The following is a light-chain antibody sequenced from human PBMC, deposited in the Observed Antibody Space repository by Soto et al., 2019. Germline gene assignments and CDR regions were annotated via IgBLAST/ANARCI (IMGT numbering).Light chain of an antibody. CDR2: WAS. V-gene: IGKV4-1*01. Sequence: DIVMTQSPDSLAVSLGERATINCKSSQSVLYNSNNKNYLAWYQQKPGQPPKLLIYWASTRASGIPARFSGSGSGTDFTLTISSLQAEDVAVYYCQQYYSTLLYTFGQGTKLEI. CDR1: QSVLYNSNNKNY. CDR3: QQYYSTLLYT. J-gene: IGKJ2*01.